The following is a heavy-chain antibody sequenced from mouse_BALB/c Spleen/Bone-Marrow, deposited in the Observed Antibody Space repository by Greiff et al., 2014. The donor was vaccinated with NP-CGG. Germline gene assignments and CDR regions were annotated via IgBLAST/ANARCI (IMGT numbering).Heavy chain of an antibody. CDR1: GFSLTSYG. CDR3: AREGRGYYGSSGAAMDY. D-gene: IGHD1-1*01. Sequence: VMLVESGPGLVAPSQSLSITCTVSGFSLTSYGVHWVRQPPGKGLEWLGVIWAGGSTSYNSALMSRLSINQDNSKSQVFSKLNSLQTDDTATYYCAREGRGYYGSSGAAMDYWGQGTSVTVSS. V-gene: IGHV2-9*02. J-gene: IGHJ4*01. CDR2: IWAGGST.